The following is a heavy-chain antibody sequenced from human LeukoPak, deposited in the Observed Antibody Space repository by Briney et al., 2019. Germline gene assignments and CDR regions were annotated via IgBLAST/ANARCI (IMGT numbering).Heavy chain of an antibody. V-gene: IGHV5-10-1*01. CDR2: IDPSDSYT. J-gene: IGHJ4*02. CDR3: ASQPVYCSSTSCYPA. Sequence: GASLRISCKGSGSSFTSYWISWVRQMPGKGLEWMGRIDPSDSYTNYSPSFQGHVTISADKSISTAYLQWSSLKASDTAMYYCASQPVYCSSTSCYPAWGQGTLVTVSS. CDR1: GSSFTSYW. D-gene: IGHD2-2*01.